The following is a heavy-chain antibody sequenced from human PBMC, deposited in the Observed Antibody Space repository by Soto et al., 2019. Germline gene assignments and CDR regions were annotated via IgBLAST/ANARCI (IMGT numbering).Heavy chain of an antibody. D-gene: IGHD2-21*01. CDR3: ARDLDVVPVANLGY. CDR2: VSTHTGNT. Sequence: QVQLVQSGAEMKRPGGSVRVSCKASGYTFNSYGINWVRQAPGRGLEWAGLVSTHTGNTHYAQNFQARVSMTTDKSATTSYLELRSLRSDDTAIYYGARDLDVVPVANLGYWGQGSRVTVSS. V-gene: IGHV1-18*01. CDR1: GYTFNSYG. J-gene: IGHJ4*02.